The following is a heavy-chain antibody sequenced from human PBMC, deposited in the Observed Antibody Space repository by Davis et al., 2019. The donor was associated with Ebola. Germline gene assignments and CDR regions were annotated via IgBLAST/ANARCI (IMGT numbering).Heavy chain of an antibody. Sequence: GESLKISCAASGFTFSSYGIHWVRQAPGKGLEWVAVISYDGSNQYYADSVKGRFTISRDNSKNTLYLQMNSLRAEDTAVYYCAGGSYCLYWGQGTLVTVSS. CDR2: ISYDGSNQ. CDR3: AGGSYCLY. J-gene: IGHJ4*02. D-gene: IGHD1-26*01. V-gene: IGHV3-30*03. CDR1: GFTFSSYG.